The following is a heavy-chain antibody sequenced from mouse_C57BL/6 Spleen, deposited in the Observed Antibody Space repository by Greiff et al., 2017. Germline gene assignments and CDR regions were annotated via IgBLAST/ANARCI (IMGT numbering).Heavy chain of an antibody. CDR3: ANYYGSLSYAMDY. J-gene: IGHJ4*01. CDR2: ISDGGSYT. V-gene: IGHV5-4*03. CDR1: GFTFSSYA. Sequence: DVKLVESGGGLVKPGGSLKLSCAASGFTFSSYAMSWVRQTPEKRLEWVATISDGGSYTYYPDNVKGRFTISRDNAKNNLYLQMSHLKSEDTAMYYCANYYGSLSYAMDYWGQGTSVTVSS. D-gene: IGHD1-1*01.